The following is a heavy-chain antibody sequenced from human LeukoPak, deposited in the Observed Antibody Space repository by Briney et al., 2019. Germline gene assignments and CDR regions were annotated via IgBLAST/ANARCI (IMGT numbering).Heavy chain of an antibody. CDR1: GFTFSSYG. V-gene: IGHV3-48*04. CDR3: ARNPYRGFSYGFDF. CDR2: ISSSTSTI. J-gene: IGHJ4*02. D-gene: IGHD5-18*01. Sequence: GGSLRLSCAASGFTFSSYGMNWVRQTPGKGLEWVSFISSSTSTIYYADSVKGRFTISRDNAKNSLYLQMNSLRVEDTAVFYCARNPYRGFSYGFDFWGQGALVTVSS.